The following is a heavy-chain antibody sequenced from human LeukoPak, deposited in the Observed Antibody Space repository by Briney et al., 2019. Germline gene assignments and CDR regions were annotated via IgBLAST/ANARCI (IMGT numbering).Heavy chain of an antibody. Sequence: GGSLRLSCAASGFSVSSNYMSRVRQAPGKGLEWVSVIYSGGSTYYADSVKGRFTVSRDISKNTLYPQMNSLRAEDTAVYYCARSIAAAAHYYYYGMDVWGKGTTVTVSS. V-gene: IGHV3-53*01. J-gene: IGHJ6*04. CDR3: ARSIAAAAHYYYYGMDV. CDR2: IYSGGST. CDR1: GFSVSSNY. D-gene: IGHD6-13*01.